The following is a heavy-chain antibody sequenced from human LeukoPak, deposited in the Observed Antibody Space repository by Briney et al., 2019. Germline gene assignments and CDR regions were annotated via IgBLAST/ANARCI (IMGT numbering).Heavy chain of an antibody. D-gene: IGHD1-26*01. V-gene: IGHV3-23*01. CDR1: GFTFSSYA. J-gene: IGHJ3*02. CDR3: AKDRGSGSSPTWFDAFDI. CDR2: ISGSAGET. Sequence: GGSLRLSCAASGFTFSSYAMGWVRQAPGKGLDWVSSISGSAGETHYTESVKGRFTISRDNSKNTVYLQMSSLRPDDTAVYYRAKDRGSGSSPTWFDAFDIWGRGTMVTVSS.